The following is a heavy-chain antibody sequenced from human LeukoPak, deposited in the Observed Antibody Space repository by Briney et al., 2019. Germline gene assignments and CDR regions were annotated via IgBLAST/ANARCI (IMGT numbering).Heavy chain of an antibody. CDR2: ISGSGGST. V-gene: IGHV3-23*01. J-gene: IGHJ3*02. D-gene: IGHD3-22*01. CDR3: AKVSDSSGYYINDAFDI. CDR1: GFTFSSYA. Sequence: GGSLRLSCAASGFTFSSYAMSWVRQAPGKGLEWVSAISGSGGSTYYADSVKGRFTISRDNSKNTLYLQMNSLRAEDTAVYYCAKVSDSSGYYINDAFDIWGQGTMVTVSS.